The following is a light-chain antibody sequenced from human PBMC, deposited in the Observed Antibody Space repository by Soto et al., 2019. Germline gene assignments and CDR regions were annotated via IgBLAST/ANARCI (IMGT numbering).Light chain of an antibody. Sequence: EIVLTQSPGTLSLSPGERATLSCRASQSVSRSYLAWYQQKVGQAPRLLIYGASSRATGIPGRFSGSGSGTDLTLTISRLEPDDFAVYYCQQYGSSPLYTFGQGTKLEIK. CDR1: QSVSRSY. CDR2: GAS. J-gene: IGKJ2*01. CDR3: QQYGSSPLYT. V-gene: IGKV3-20*01.